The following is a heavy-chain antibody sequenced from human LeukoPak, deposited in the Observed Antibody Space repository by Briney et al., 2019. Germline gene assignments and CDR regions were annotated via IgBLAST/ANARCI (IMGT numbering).Heavy chain of an antibody. J-gene: IGHJ4*02. CDR2: ISGSGGTT. CDR3: AKDILLNYFDY. CDR1: GFTFSSYG. V-gene: IGHV3-23*01. Sequence: QSGGSLRLSGAASGFTFSSYGMSWVRQAPGKGLEWVSVISGSGGTTYYADSVKGRFTISRDNSKNTLYLQMNSLRAEDTAVYYCAKDILLNYFDYWGQGTLVTVSS. D-gene: IGHD2/OR15-2a*01.